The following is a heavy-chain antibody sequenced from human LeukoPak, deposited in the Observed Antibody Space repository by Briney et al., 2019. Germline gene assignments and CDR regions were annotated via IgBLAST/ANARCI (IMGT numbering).Heavy chain of an antibody. CDR2: MNPNRGNT. V-gene: IGHV1-8*01. J-gene: IGHJ4*02. CDR3: ARPQSGRYYFDY. CDR1: GYTFTSYD. D-gene: IGHD1-26*01. Sequence: ASVKVSCKASGYTFTSYDINWVRQATGQGPEWMGWMNPNRGNTGYAQKFQGRVTMTRNTSISTAYMELSSLRSEGTAVYYCARPQSGRYYFDYWGQGTLVTVSS.